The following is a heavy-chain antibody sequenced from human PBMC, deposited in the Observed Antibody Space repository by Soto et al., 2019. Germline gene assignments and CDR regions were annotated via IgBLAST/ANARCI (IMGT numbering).Heavy chain of an antibody. CDR2: ISYDGSNK. D-gene: IGHD6-13*01. V-gene: IGHV3-30*03. Sequence: QVQLVESGGGVVQPGRSLRLSCAASGFTFSSYGMHWVRQAPGKGLEWVAVISYDGSNKYYADSVKGRFTISRDNSKNTLYLQMNCLRAEDTAVYYCAVGYSSRNYYYHGMDVWGQGTTVTVSS. CDR3: AVGYSSRNYYYHGMDV. CDR1: GFTFSSYG. J-gene: IGHJ6*02.